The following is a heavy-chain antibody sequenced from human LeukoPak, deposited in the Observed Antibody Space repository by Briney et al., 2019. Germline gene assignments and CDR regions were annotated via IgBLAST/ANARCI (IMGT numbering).Heavy chain of an antibody. CDR2: INPNSGGT. J-gene: IGHJ5*02. D-gene: IGHD3-3*01. Sequence: ASVKVSCKASGYTFTGYYMHWVRQAPGQGLEWMAWINPNSGGTNYAQKFQGRVTMTRDTSISTAYMELSRLRSDDTAVYYCARDLIFGVVPLYNWFDPWGQGTLVTVSS. V-gene: IGHV1-2*02. CDR1: GYTFTGYY. CDR3: ARDLIFGVVPLYNWFDP.